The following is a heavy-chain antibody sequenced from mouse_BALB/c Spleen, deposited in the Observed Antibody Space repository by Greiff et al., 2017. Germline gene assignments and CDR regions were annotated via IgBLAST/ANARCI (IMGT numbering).Heavy chain of an antibody. CDR2: ISSGGSYT. J-gene: IGHJ2*01. V-gene: IGHV5-6-4*01. D-gene: IGHD4-1*01. CDR3: TRDLGY. Sequence: EVQLVESGGGLVKPGGSLKLSCAASGFTFSSYTMSWVRQTPEKRLEWVATISSGGSYTYYPDSVKGRFTISRDNAKNTLYLQMSSLKSEDTAMYYCTRDLGYWGQGTTLTVSS. CDR1: GFTFSSYT.